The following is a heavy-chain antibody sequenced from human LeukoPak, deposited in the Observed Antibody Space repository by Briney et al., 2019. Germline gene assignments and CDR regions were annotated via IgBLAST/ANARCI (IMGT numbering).Heavy chain of an antibody. CDR3: ARGAKDVAAPAPVDY. CDR1: GGSISSGGYY. D-gene: IGHD2-15*01. J-gene: IGHJ4*02. CDR2: IYYSGST. V-gene: IGHV4-31*03. Sequence: SETLSLTCTVSGGSISSGGYYWSWIRQHPGKGLEWIGYIYYSGSTYYNPSLKSRVTISVDTSKNQFSLKLSSVTAADTAVYYCARGAKDVAAPAPVDYWGQGTLVTVSS.